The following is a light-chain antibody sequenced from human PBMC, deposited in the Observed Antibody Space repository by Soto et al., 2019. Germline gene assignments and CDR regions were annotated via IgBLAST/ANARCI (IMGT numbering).Light chain of an antibody. CDR3: QHYGETPIT. V-gene: IGKV3-20*01. CDR1: QSVSRR. Sequence: EIVLTQSPGTLSLSPGGRATLSCRASQSVSRRLAWYQHRPGQSPRLLISGASMRASGVPVRFSGSGSGTDFTPTISRLEPEDFAVYYCQHYGETPITFGLGTRLEIK. J-gene: IGKJ5*01. CDR2: GAS.